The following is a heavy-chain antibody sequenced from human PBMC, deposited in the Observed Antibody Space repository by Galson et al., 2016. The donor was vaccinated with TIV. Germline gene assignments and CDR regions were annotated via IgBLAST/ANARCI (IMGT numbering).Heavy chain of an antibody. V-gene: IGHV4-4*07. CDR1: GGSVSRYY. J-gene: IGHJ4*02. Sequence: ETLSLTCSVSGGSVSRYYWSWVRQSPGKGLEWIGRIFTDGTTTYNPSLKSRVAISVETSRRQFSLTLNSVTAGDTAIYYCVRTAYWSGYGDYWGQGILVTVSS. CDR3: VRTAYWSGYGDY. CDR2: IFTDGTT. D-gene: IGHD3-3*01.